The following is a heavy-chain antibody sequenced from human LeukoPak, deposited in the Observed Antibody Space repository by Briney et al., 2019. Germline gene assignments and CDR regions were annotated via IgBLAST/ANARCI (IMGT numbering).Heavy chain of an antibody. CDR2: IYTSRST. D-gene: IGHD1-14*01. CDR1: SRSISSGSYY. V-gene: IGHV4-61*02. CDR3: ARGSGGDY. Sequence: SQTLSLTCTVSSRSISSGSYYWSWIRQPAGKGLEWIGRIYTSRSTHYNPSLKSRLTMTVDRSKNQFALKLCSVTAAHTAVYYWARGSGGDYWGQGTLVT. J-gene: IGHJ4*02.